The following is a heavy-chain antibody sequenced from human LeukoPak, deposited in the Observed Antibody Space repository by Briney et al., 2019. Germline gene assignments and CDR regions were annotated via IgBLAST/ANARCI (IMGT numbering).Heavy chain of an antibody. D-gene: IGHD6-13*01. CDR2: IIPILGIA. CDR3: ARDFGPSRLPGIAAAGINP. CDR1: GGTFSSYA. Sequence: ASVKVSCKASGGTFSSYAISWVRQAPGQGLEWMGRIIPILGIANYAQKFQGRVTITADKSTSTAYMELSSLRSEDTAVYYCARDFGPSRLPGIAAAGINPWGQGTLVTVSS. J-gene: IGHJ5*02. V-gene: IGHV1-69*04.